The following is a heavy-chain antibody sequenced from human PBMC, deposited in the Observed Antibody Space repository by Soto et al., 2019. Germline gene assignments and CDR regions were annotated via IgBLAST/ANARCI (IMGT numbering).Heavy chain of an antibody. CDR3: VAAPTRRGYSYGYFDY. CDR2: IYFTGST. J-gene: IGHJ4*02. D-gene: IGHD5-18*01. Sequence: SSETLSLTCTVSGASISNSSFYWGWVRQPPGKGLEWIGTIYFTGSTYYNPSLKSRVTISSDTSKNQFSLKLRSVTAADTAVYSCVAAPTRRGYSYGYFDYWGQGRQVTV. CDR1: GASISNSSFY. V-gene: IGHV4-39*01.